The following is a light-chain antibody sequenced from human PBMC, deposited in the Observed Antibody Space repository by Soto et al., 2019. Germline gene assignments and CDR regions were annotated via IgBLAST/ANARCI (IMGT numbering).Light chain of an antibody. J-gene: IGKJ2*01. CDR1: QSVSSN. V-gene: IGKV3-15*01. Sequence: EIVMTQSPATLSVSPGERATLSCRASQSVSSNLAWYQQTPGQAPRLLIYGASTRATGIPARFSGSGSGTEFTLTISSRQSEDFAVYYCQQYNNWPPMYTFGQGTKLEIK. CDR2: GAS. CDR3: QQYNNWPPMYT.